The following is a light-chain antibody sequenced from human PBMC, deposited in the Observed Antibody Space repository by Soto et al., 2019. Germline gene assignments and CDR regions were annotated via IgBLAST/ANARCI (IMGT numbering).Light chain of an antibody. J-gene: IGLJ3*02. CDR2: LNN. V-gene: IGLV1-40*01. CDR1: SSNIGAGYD. Sequence: QSVLTQPPSVSGAPGQRVTISCTGSSSNIGAGYDVHWYQQIPGTAPKLLIYLNNNRPSGVPDRFSGSKSGTSASLAITGLQAADEADYYCQSYFSSLSAWVFGGGTKLTVL. CDR3: QSYFSSLSAWV.